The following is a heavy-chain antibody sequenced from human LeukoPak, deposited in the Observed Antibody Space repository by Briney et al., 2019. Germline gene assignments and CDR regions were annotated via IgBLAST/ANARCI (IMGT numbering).Heavy chain of an antibody. V-gene: IGHV1-8*03. CDR1: GYTFTSYD. Sequence: ASVKVSCKASGYTFTSYDINWVRQATGQGLEWMGWMNPNSGNTGYAQKFQGRVTITRNTSISTAYMELSGLRSEDTAVYYCARESAGSRAFDYWGQGTLVTVSS. J-gene: IGHJ4*02. CDR3: ARESAGSRAFDY. CDR2: MNPNSGNT. D-gene: IGHD2-15*01.